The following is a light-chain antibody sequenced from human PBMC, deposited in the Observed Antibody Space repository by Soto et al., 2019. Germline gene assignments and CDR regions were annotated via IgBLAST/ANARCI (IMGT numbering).Light chain of an antibody. CDR2: EVN. V-gene: IGLV2-8*01. CDR1: TSDIGGYNY. J-gene: IGLJ1*01. CDR3: SSHGGNSPYV. Sequence: QSALTQPPSASGSPGQSVAISCTGTTSDIGGYNYVSWYQQHPGKAPKLMIYEVNKRPSGVPDRFSGSKSGITASLTVSGLQAEDAADDYCSSHGGNSPYVFGTGTKLTVL.